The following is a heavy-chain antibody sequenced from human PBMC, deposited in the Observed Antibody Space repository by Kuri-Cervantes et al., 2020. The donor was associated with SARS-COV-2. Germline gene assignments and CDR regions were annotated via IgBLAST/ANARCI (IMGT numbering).Heavy chain of an antibody. CDR3: ARTYDFWSGYSSALIDY. Sequence: GGSLRLSCAASGFTFSSYWMHWARQAPGKGLVWVSRINSDGSSTSYADSVKGRFTISRDNAKNSLYLQMNSLRAEDTAVYYCARTYDFWSGYSSALIDYWGQGTLVTVSS. CDR1: GFTFSSYW. CDR2: INSDGSST. D-gene: IGHD3-3*01. V-gene: IGHV3-74*01. J-gene: IGHJ4*02.